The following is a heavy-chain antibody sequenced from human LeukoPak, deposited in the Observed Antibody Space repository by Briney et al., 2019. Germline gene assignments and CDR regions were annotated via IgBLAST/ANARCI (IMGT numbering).Heavy chain of an antibody. CDR2: TYSSGST. CDR1: GGSIRNYY. Sequence: SETLSLTCTVSGGSIRNYYWSWIRKPPGKGLEWIGYTYSSGSTTYNPSLQSRVTISVDTSKTEFSLKLSSVTAADTAVYYCARRGSSGWYYFDSWGQGTLVTVSP. J-gene: IGHJ4*02. V-gene: IGHV4-59*01. CDR3: ARRGSSGWYYFDS. D-gene: IGHD6-19*01.